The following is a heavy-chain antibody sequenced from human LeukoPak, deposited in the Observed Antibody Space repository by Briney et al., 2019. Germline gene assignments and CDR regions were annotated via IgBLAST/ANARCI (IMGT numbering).Heavy chain of an antibody. D-gene: IGHD3-22*01. CDR1: GYTFTSYY. J-gene: IGHJ4*02. Sequence: ASVKVSCKASGYTFTSYYMHWVRQAPGQGLEWMGIINPSGGSTSYAQKFQGRVTMTRDKSTSTAYMELSSLRSEDTAVYYCARGGYYYDSSGYYYGYWGQGTLVTVSS. CDR3: ARGGYYYDSSGYYYGY. CDR2: INPSGGST. V-gene: IGHV1-46*01.